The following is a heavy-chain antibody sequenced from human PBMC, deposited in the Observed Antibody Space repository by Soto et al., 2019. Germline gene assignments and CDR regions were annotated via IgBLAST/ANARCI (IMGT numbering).Heavy chain of an antibody. J-gene: IGHJ4*02. CDR2: ISGSGGST. D-gene: IGHD6-19*01. CDR3: AKEEGLAVAHFDY. V-gene: IGHV3-23*01. Sequence: GGSLRLSCASSGFTFSSYAMSLGRQAPGKGLEWVSAISGSGGSTYYADSVKGRFTISRDNSKNTLYLQMNSLRAEDTAVYYCAKEEGLAVAHFDYWGQGTLVTVSS. CDR1: GFTFSSYA.